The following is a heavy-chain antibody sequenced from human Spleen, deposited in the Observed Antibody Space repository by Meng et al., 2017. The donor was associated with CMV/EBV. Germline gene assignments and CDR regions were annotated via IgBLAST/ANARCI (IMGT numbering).Heavy chain of an antibody. CDR3: AGRYDYVWGTTTFDY. D-gene: IGHD3-16*01. Sequence: SGGSISSGGYYWSWIRQYPGKGLEWIGYIYYSGSTYYNPSLKSRVTISVDTSKNQFSLKLSSVTAADTAVYYCAGRYDYVWGTTTFDYWGQGTLVTVSS. V-gene: IGHV4-31*02. J-gene: IGHJ4*02. CDR2: IYYSGST. CDR1: GGSISSGGYY.